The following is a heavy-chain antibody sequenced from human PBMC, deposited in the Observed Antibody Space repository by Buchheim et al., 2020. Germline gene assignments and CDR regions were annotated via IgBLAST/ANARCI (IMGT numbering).Heavy chain of an antibody. J-gene: IGHJ6*02. D-gene: IGHD2-2*01. CDR1: GGSISSSNW. CDR3: AREVGGFRCSSTSCFYYYYGMDV. CDR2: IYHSGST. V-gene: IGHV4-4*02. Sequence: QVQLQESGPGLVKPSGTLSLTCAVSGGSISSSNWWSWVRQPPGKGLEWIGEIYHSGSTNYNPSLKSRVTISVDKSKNQFSLKLSSVTAADTAVYYCAREVGGFRCSSTSCFYYYYGMDVWGQGTT.